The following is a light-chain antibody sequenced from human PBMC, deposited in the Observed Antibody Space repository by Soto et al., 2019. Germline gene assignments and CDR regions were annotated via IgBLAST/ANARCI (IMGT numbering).Light chain of an antibody. CDR3: QQYGSSIFT. CDR2: DAS. CDR1: QRVSGSY. V-gene: IGKV3-20*01. Sequence: EIVLTQSPGTLSVSPGERATLSCRASQRVSGSYLAWYQQKPGQAPRLLIYDASSRATGIPDRFSGSGSGTDFTLTISILEPEDFAVYYWQQYGSSIFTFGPGTKVDIK. J-gene: IGKJ3*01.